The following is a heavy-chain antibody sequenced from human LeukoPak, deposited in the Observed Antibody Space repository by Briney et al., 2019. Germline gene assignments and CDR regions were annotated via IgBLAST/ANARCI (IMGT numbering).Heavy chain of an antibody. D-gene: IGHD3-10*01. CDR2: IKSKTDGGTT. V-gene: IGHV3-15*01. Sequence: GGSLRLSCAASGFTFSNAWMSWVRQAPGKGLEWVGRIKSKTDGGTTDYAAPVKGRFTISRDDSKNTLYLQMNSLKTEDTAVYYCAKDTYYYGSGSSTDYWGQGTLVTVSS. CDR3: AKDTYYYGSGSSTDY. J-gene: IGHJ4*02. CDR1: GFTFSNAW.